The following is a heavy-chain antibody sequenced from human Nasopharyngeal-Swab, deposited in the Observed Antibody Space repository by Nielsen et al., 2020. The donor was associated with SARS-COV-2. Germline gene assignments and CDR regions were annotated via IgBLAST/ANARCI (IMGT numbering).Heavy chain of an antibody. D-gene: IGHD2-15*01. CDR3: ARDVGGRDNY. J-gene: IGHJ4*02. V-gene: IGHV3-74*01. Sequence: WIRQPPGKGLLWVSRIDTDGTITDYADSVKGRFTIPRDNAKNTLYLQMNSLRAEDTAVYYCARDVGGRDNYWGQGALVTVSS. CDR2: IDTDGTIT.